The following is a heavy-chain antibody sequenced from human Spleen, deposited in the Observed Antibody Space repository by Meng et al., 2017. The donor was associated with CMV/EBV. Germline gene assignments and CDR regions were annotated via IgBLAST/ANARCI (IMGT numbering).Heavy chain of an antibody. V-gene: IGHV4-59*08. J-gene: IGHJ4*02. Sequence: SETLSLTCSVSGGSISSYYWSWIRQPPGKGLEWIGYIYYSGSTNYNPSLKSRVIISVDTSKNQFSLKLRSVTAADTAVYYCARFPFDYWGQGTLVTVSS. CDR1: GGSISSYY. CDR2: IYYSGST. CDR3: ARFPFDY.